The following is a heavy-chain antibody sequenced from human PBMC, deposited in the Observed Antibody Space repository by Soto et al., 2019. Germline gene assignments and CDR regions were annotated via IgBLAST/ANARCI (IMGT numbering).Heavy chain of an antibody. CDR1: GYTFSDHD. D-gene: IGHD1-1*01. CDR3: ARVGGNWNDDYFDY. CDR2: MNPNSGAT. V-gene: IGHV1-8*01. Sequence: QVQLVQSGAEVKKPGASVKVSCKASGYTFSDHDINWVRQATGQGPEWLGWMNPNSGATGYGQNFQGRVTMTRDNSIRTAYMELTSLRSEDTAVYYCARVGGNWNDDYFDYWGQGTLVTVSS. J-gene: IGHJ4*02.